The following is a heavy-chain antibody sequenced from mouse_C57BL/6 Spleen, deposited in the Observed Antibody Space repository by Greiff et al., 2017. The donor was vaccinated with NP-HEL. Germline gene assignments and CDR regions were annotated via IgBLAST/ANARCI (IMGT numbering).Heavy chain of an antibody. V-gene: IGHV1-81*01. CDR1: GYTFTSSG. J-gene: IGHJ3*01. Sequence: QVQLKESGAELARPGASVKLSCKASGYTFTSSGISWVKQRTGQGLEWIGEIYPRSGNTYYNEKFKGKATLTADKSSSTAYMELRSLTSEDSAVYFCASYDYDKGFAYWGQGTLVTVSA. CDR3: ASYDYDKGFAY. CDR2: IYPRSGNT. D-gene: IGHD2-4*01.